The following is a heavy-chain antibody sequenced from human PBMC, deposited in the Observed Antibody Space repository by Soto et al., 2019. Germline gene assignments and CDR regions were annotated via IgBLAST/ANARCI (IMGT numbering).Heavy chain of an antibody. CDR2: IFTSGNT. Sequence: PSETLSLTCTVSGASVTDYYWSWIRQPAGKGLEWIGSIFTSGNTNYNPSLKSRVTMSLDTSENQFSLRLGSVTAADTAMYYFARDRLDKKGGYYETSAYERPNWFDPWGQGTLVTVSS. J-gene: IGHJ5*02. V-gene: IGHV4-4*07. CDR3: ARDRLDKKGGYYETSAYERPNWFDP. CDR1: GASVTDYY. D-gene: IGHD3-16*01.